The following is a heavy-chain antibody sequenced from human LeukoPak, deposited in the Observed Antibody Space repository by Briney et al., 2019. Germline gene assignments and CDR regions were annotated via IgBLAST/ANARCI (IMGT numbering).Heavy chain of an antibody. CDR2: IYTSGST. V-gene: IGHV4-4*07. CDR3: ARALGGYSLYCYYYMDV. J-gene: IGHJ6*03. D-gene: IGHD3-22*01. Sequence: SETLSLTCTVSGGSISSYYWSWIRQPAGKGLEWIGRIYTSGSTNYNPSLKSRVTMSVDTSKNQFSLKLSSVTAADTAVYYCARALGGYSLYCYYYMDVWGKGTTVTVSS. CDR1: GGSISSYY.